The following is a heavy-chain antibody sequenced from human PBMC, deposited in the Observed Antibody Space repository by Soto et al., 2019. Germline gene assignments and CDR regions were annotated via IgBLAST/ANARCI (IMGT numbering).Heavy chain of an antibody. J-gene: IGHJ6*02. Sequence: EVQLVESGGGLVQPGGSLRLSCAASGFTFSSYWMSWVRQAPGKGLEWVANIKQDGSEKYYVDSVKGRFTISRDNAKNSLYLQMNSLRAEDTAVYYCARYSGGEMAPIWVDYYYYGMDVWGQGTTVTVSS. D-gene: IGHD3-16*01. CDR3: ARYSGGEMAPIWVDYYYYGMDV. V-gene: IGHV3-7*01. CDR2: IKQDGSEK. CDR1: GFTFSSYW.